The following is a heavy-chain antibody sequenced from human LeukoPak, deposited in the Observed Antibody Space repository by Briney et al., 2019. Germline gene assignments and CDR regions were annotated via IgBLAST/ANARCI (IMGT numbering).Heavy chain of an antibody. CDR3: AKDGPQLVPDILDY. Sequence: GGSLRLSCAASGFTFSSYSMNWVRQAPGKGLEWVSSISSSSSYIYYADSVKGRFTISRDNAKNSLYLQMNSLRAEDTAVYYCAKDGPQLVPDILDYWGQGTLVTVSS. CDR1: GFTFSSYS. CDR2: ISSSSSYI. V-gene: IGHV3-21*01. D-gene: IGHD6-13*01. J-gene: IGHJ4*02.